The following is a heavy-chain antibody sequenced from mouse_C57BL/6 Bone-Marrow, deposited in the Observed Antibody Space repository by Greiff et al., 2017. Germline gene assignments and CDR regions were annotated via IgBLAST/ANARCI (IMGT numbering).Heavy chain of an antibody. Sequence: EVQLVESGGDLVKPGGSLKLSCAASGFPFSSYGMSWVRQTPDKRLEWVATISSGGSYTYYPDSVKGRFTISSDNAKNTLYLQMSSMKSEDTAMYYCARHHPITTVVARPFAYWGQGTLVTVSA. CDR3: ARHHPITTVVARPFAY. J-gene: IGHJ3*01. CDR1: GFPFSSYG. V-gene: IGHV5-6*01. D-gene: IGHD1-1*01. CDR2: ISSGGSYT.